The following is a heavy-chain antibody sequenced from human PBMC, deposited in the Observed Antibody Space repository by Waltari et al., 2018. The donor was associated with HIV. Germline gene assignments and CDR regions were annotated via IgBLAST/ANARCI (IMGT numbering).Heavy chain of an antibody. J-gene: IGHJ6*02. CDR3: ARDWAHSSSWSRYYYHGMDV. CDR1: GFTVSSHY. Sequence: EVQLVESGGGMVQPGGSLRLSWAASGFTVSSHYMRWVRQAPGKVLECVSVIYSGGSTYYADSVKGRFTISRDNSKNTLYLQMNSLRAEDTAVYYCARDWAHSSSWSRYYYHGMDVWGQGTTVTVSS. V-gene: IGHV3-66*01. CDR2: IYSGGST. D-gene: IGHD6-13*01.